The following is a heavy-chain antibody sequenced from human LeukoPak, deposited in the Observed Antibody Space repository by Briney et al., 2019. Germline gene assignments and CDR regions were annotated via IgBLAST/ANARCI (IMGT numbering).Heavy chain of an antibody. CDR3: ARGVVSIQGGLYYYYYYMDV. Sequence: RPGGSLRLSCAASGFTFSSYSMNWVRQAPGKGLEWVSSISSSSSYIYYADSVKGRFTISRDNAKNSLYLQMNSLRAEDTAVYYCARGVVSIQGGLYYYYYYMDVWGKGTTVTVSS. V-gene: IGHV3-21*01. J-gene: IGHJ6*03. D-gene: IGHD2-15*01. CDR1: GFTFSSYS. CDR2: ISSSSSYI.